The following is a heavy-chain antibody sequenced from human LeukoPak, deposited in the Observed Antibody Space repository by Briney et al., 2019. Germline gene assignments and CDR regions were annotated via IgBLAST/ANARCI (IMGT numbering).Heavy chain of an antibody. D-gene: IGHD2-2*02. J-gene: IGHJ4*02. Sequence: ASVKVSCKASGYTFTSYAMHWVRQAPGQRLEWMGWINAGNGNTKYSQKFQGRVTITRDTSASTAYMELSSLRSEDTAVYYCARDAPYTPGGDCWGQGSLVTVSS. CDR3: ARDAPYTPGGDC. V-gene: IGHV1-3*01. CDR1: GYTFTSYA. CDR2: INAGNGNT.